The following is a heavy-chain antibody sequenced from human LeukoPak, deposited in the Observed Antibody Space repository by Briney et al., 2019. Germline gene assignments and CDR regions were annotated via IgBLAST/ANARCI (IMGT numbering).Heavy chain of an antibody. CDR1: GYTFTGYY. J-gene: IGHJ4*02. V-gene: IGHV1-2*02. Sequence: ASVKVSCKASGYTFTGYYMNWVRQAPGQGLEWMGWINPNSGGTNYAQKFQGRVTMTRDTSISTAYMELSRLGSDDTAVYYCARANSIVVVPAASYFDYWGQGNLVTVSS. CDR3: ARANSIVVVPAASYFDY. CDR2: INPNSGGT. D-gene: IGHD2-2*01.